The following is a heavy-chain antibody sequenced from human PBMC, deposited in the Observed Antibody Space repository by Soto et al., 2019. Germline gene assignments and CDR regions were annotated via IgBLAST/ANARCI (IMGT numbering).Heavy chain of an antibody. V-gene: IGHV3-23*01. Sequence: EVKLLESGGALVQPGGSLRLSCAASGFNFFDHDMSWVRQAPGKWLEWVSSITVGGAQKDYGESVKGRFTTSRVNSNETLFLQMGSLQVEDTSKYHCSRRPGGGWQRFFYYWGQGTAVTVSS. CDR2: ITVGGAQK. CDR3: SRRPGGGWQRFFYY. CDR1: GFNFFDHD. D-gene: IGHD5-12*01. J-gene: IGHJ4*02.